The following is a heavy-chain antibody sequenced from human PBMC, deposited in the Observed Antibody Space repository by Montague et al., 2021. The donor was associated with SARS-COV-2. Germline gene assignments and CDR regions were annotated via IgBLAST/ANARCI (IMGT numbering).Heavy chain of an antibody. V-gene: IGHV4-34*01. Sequence: SETLSLTCAVYGGSFSGYYWSWIRQPPGKGLEWIGETNHSGSTNYNPSLKSRVTISVDTSKNQFSLKLSSVTAAGTAVYYCASLTLGYCSSTSCYSDWLDPWGQGTLVTVSS. CDR3: ASLTLGYCSSTSCYSDWLDP. CDR2: TNHSGST. J-gene: IGHJ5*02. CDR1: GGSFSGYY. D-gene: IGHD2-2*02.